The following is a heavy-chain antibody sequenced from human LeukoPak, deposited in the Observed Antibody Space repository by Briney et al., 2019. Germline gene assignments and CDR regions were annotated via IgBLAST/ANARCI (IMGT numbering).Heavy chain of an antibody. V-gene: IGHV4-59*12. J-gene: IGHJ4*02. D-gene: IGHD3-9*01. Sequence: PSETLSLTCTVSGGSISSYYWSWIRQPPGKGLEWIGYIYYSGSTNYNPSLKSRVTISVDTSKNQFSLKLSSVTAADTAVYYCAREGYYDILTGTDYFDYWGQGTLVTVSS. CDR1: GGSISSYY. CDR2: IYYSGST. CDR3: AREGYYDILTGTDYFDY.